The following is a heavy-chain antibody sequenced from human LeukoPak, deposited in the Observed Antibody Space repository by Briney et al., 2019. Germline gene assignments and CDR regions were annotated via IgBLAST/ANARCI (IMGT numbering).Heavy chain of an antibody. CDR2: ISSSGSYI. CDR1: GFPFSSYG. V-gene: IGHV3-21*01. CDR3: ARRDVYNVLDY. Sequence: GGSLRLSCAASGFPFSSYGMNWVRQAPGQGLEWVSSISSSGSYIYHADSVKGRFTISRDNAKNSLFLQMNSLRAEDTAVYYCARRDVYNVLDYWGQGTLVTVSS. J-gene: IGHJ4*02. D-gene: IGHD5-24*01.